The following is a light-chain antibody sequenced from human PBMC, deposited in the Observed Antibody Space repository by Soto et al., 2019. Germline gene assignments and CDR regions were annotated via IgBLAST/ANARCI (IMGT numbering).Light chain of an antibody. CDR1: QSVSSNY. V-gene: IGKV3D-20*01. CDR3: QQYVTSLRT. J-gene: IGKJ4*01. CDR2: DAS. Sequence: EIVLTQSPATLSLSPGERATLSCGASQSVSSNYLAWYQKKRGLAPGLLIYDASSRDTGIPDRFSGSGSGTDFTLTISRLESEDFAVYYCQQYVTSLRTFGGGIKVEIK.